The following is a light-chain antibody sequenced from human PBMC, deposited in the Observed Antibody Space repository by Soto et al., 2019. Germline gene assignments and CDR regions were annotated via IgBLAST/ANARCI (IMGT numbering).Light chain of an antibody. V-gene: IGLV3-21*02. J-gene: IGLJ1*01. CDR3: QLWDSITDRYV. CDR2: DNS. CDR1: KIGSKS. Sequence: SYALTQPPSVSVAPGQTATVTCGENKIGSKSVHWYQQKPGQAPVLVVYDNSDRPSGIPERFSGSNSGSTATLTISRVEAGDEADYYCQLWDSITDRYVFGTGTKVTVL.